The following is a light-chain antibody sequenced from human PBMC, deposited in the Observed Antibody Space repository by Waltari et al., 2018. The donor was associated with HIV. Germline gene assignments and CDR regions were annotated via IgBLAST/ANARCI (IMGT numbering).Light chain of an antibody. CDR1: QSVSSN. V-gene: IGKV3-15*01. CDR3: QQYNNWPHS. CDR2: GAS. Sequence: EIVMTTSPATLSVSPGERATLSCRASQSVSSNLAWYQQKPGQAPRLLIYGASTRATGIPARFSGSGSGTEFTLTISSLQSEDFAVYYCQQYNNWPHSFGQGTKLEIK. J-gene: IGKJ2*03.